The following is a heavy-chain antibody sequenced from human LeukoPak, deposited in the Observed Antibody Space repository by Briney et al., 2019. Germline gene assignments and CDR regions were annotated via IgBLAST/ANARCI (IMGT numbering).Heavy chain of an antibody. CDR1: GFTFSSYS. J-gene: IGHJ4*02. V-gene: IGHV3-21*04. CDR3: AKSNNGEVLVGGFDY. D-gene: IGHD2-15*01. CDR2: ISSSSSYI. Sequence: TGGSLRLSCAASGFTFSSYSMNWVRQAPGKGLEWVSSISSSSSYIYYADSVKGRFTISRDNAKNSLYLQMNSLRAEDTAVYYCAKSNNGEVLVGGFDYWGQGTLVTVSS.